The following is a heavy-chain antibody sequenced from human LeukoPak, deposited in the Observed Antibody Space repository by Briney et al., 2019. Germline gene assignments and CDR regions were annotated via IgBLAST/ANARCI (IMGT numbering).Heavy chain of an antibody. CDR2: IIPVLDMA. D-gene: IGHD4-17*01. Sequence: ASVKVSCKASGGTFNSYAISWMRQAPGQGLEWMGRIIPVLDMANHAEEFQARVTISADKSTSTAYMELSSLRSEDTAVYYCARDRLDYGDSYTLDSWGQGTLVTVSS. CDR1: GGTFNSYA. V-gene: IGHV1-69*04. J-gene: IGHJ4*02. CDR3: ARDRLDYGDSYTLDS.